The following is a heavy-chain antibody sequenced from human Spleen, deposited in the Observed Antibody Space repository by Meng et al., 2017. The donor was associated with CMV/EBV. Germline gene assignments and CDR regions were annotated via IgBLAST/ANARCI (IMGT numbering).Heavy chain of an antibody. J-gene: IGHJ4*02. CDR3: ARDMMARGELIQY. V-gene: IGHV3-30-3*01. CDR2: ISYDGTNK. Sequence: GGSLRLSCAASGFTFSNYAMHWVRQAPGKGLEWVAVISYDGTNKYYTDSVKGRFTISRDNPKNTLYVQMNSLKREDTAVYYCARDMMARGELIQYWGQGTLVTVSS. CDR1: GFTFSNYA. D-gene: IGHD1-26*01.